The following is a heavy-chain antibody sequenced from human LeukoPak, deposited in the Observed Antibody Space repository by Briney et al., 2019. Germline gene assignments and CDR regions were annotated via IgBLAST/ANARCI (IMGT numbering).Heavy chain of an antibody. Sequence: RASVKVFCKASGYTFTSYAMHWVRQAPGQRLEWMGWINAGNGNTKYSQKFQGRVTITRDTSASTAYMELSSLRREDTAVYYCAKDPGSSYRGYFDHWGQGALVSVSS. D-gene: IGHD1-26*01. CDR2: INAGNGNT. V-gene: IGHV1-3*01. J-gene: IGHJ4*02. CDR1: GYTFTSYA. CDR3: AKDPGSSYRGYFDH.